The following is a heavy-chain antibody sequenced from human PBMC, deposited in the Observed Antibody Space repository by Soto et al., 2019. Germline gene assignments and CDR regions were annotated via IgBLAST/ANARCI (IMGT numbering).Heavy chain of an antibody. V-gene: IGHV1-69*02. Sequence: QVQLVQSGAEVKEPGSSVKVSCKVSGGTFSSQTINWVRQVPGQGLEWMGSVIPIIGEGKYAQSFLGRVTIPAERSTSTAYMELSSLRSEETAVYYCARPAVNDLDADSSAFDIWGQGTMVTVSS. CDR2: VIPIIGEG. CDR3: ARPAVNDLDADSSAFDI. CDR1: GGTFSSQT. J-gene: IGHJ3*02. D-gene: IGHD1-1*01.